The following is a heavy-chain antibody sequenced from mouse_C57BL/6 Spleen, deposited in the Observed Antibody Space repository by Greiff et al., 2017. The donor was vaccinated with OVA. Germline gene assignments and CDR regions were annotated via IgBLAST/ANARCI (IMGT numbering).Heavy chain of an antibody. CDR1: GYTFTSYW. CDR3: ASVYAMDY. V-gene: IGHV1-50*01. CDR2: IDPSDSYT. Sequence: QVQLQQPGAELVKPGASVKLSCKASGYTFTSYWMQWVKQRPGQGLEWIGEIDPSDSYTNYNQKFEGKATLTVDTSSSTAYMQLSSLTSEDSAVYYCASVYAMDYWGQGTSVTVSS. J-gene: IGHJ4*01.